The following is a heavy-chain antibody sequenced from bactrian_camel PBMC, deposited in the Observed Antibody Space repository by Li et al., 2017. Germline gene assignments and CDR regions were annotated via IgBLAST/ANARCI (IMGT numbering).Heavy chain of an antibody. CDR1: GFTFSSYA. CDR3: AARRFGCGHNMMGSEYAY. CDR2: IRSIGGIT. J-gene: IGHJ4*01. Sequence: VQPGGSLRLVCATSGFTFSSYAMNWVRQPPGKGLEWVSGIRSIGGITHYADSVKGRFTISRDNVKNTLYLQMNSLNPEDAAMYYCAARRFGCGHNMMGSEYAYWGRGTQVTVS. V-gene: IGHV3S31*01. D-gene: IGHD3*01.